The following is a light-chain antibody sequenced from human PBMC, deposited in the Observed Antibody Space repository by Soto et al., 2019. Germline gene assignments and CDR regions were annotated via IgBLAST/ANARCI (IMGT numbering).Light chain of an antibody. CDR2: DAS. CDR3: QQRSNWPRT. V-gene: IGKV3-11*01. J-gene: IGKJ1*01. CDR1: QSVSSY. Sequence: EIVLTQSPATLSLSPGERATLSCRASQSVSSYLAWYQQKPGQAPRLLIYDASNRATGIPARFSGSGSGTGFTLNISSLEPEDFAVYYWQQRSNWPRTFGQGTTVEIK.